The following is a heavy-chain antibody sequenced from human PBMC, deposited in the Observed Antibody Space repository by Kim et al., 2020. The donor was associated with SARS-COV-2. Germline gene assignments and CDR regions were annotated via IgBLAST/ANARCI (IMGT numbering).Heavy chain of an antibody. J-gene: IGHJ4*02. Sequence: GGSLRLSCAASGFTFSSYAMSWVRQAPGKGLEWVSAISGSGGSTYYADSVKGRFTISRDNSKNTLYLQMNSLRAEDTAVYYCAKELRLLTPPTVTHDYWGQGTLVTVSS. D-gene: IGHD4-17*01. CDR2: ISGSGGST. V-gene: IGHV3-23*01. CDR3: AKELRLLTPPTVTHDY. CDR1: GFTFSSYA.